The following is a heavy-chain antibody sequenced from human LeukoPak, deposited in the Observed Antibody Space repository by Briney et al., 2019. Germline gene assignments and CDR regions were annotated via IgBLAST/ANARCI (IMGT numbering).Heavy chain of an antibody. D-gene: IGHD2-15*01. CDR3: ARSYCRGGSCYSADGFDI. CDR2: ISSSSSYI. CDR1: GFTFSSYS. J-gene: IGHJ3*02. V-gene: IGHV3-21*01. Sequence: GGSLRLSCAASGFTFSSYSMNWVRQAPGKGLEWVSFISSSSSYIYYADSMKGRFTISRDNAKNSLHLQMNSLRAEDTAMYYCARSYCRGGSCYSADGFDIWGQGTMVSVSS.